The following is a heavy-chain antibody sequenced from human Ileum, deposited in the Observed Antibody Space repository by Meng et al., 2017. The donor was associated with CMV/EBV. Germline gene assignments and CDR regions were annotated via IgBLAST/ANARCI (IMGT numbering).Heavy chain of an antibody. CDR2: INEDGTTT. Sequence: EVQLVESGGGLVQPGXXXRLSCAASGFTFNKYWMHRVRQAPGEGLVWVARINEDGTTTNYADSVKGRFTISRDNAKNTVYLQLNSLRAEDTAVYYCVRDIRVDDYWGQGTLVTVSS. J-gene: IGHJ4*02. V-gene: IGHV3-74*01. CDR3: VRDIRVDDY. CDR1: GFTFNKYW. D-gene: IGHD2-15*01.